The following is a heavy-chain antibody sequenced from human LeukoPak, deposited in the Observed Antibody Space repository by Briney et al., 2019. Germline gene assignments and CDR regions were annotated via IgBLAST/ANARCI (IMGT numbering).Heavy chain of an antibody. CDR3: AELGITMIGGV. CDR2: ISSSSSTI. D-gene: IGHD3-10*02. Sequence: GGTLRLSCAASGFTVSSNYMNWVRQAPGKGLEWVSYISSSSSTIYYADSVKGRFTISRDNAKNSLYLQMNSLRAEDTAVYYCAELGITMIGGVWGKGTTVTISS. CDR1: GFTVSSNY. V-gene: IGHV3-48*04. J-gene: IGHJ6*04.